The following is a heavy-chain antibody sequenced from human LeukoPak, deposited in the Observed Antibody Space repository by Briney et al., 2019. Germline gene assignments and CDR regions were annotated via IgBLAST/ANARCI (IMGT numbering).Heavy chain of an antibody. Sequence: GSLSLSCAASGFPFSSYAMSWVRQAPGKGLEWVSAISGSGGSTYYADSVKGRFTISRDNSKNTLYLQMNSLRAEDTAVYYVATAYYYGSGSYSDYWGQGTLVTVSS. J-gene: IGHJ4*02. CDR1: GFPFSSYA. D-gene: IGHD3-10*01. V-gene: IGHV3-23*01. CDR3: ATAYYYGSGSYSDY. CDR2: ISGSGGST.